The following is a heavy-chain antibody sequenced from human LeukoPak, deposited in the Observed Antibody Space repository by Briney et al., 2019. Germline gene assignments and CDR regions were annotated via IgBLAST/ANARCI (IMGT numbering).Heavy chain of an antibody. Sequence: PSETLSLTCCASVASLAGYYWSWIRQPAGKGLEWIGRIYISDNARYNPSVKSRVTMSMDTSKKQVSLILRSVTAADTAVYYCARDRDIGADGIEGGDAFDIWGPGTLVTVSP. CDR3: ARDRDIGADGIEGGDAFDI. D-gene: IGHD1-26*01. J-gene: IGHJ3*02. V-gene: IGHV4-4*07. CDR2: IYISDNA. CDR1: VASLAGYY.